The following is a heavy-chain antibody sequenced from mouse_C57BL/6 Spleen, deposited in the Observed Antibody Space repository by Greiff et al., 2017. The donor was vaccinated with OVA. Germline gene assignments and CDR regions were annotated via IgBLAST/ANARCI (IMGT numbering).Heavy chain of an antibody. J-gene: IGHJ1*03. D-gene: IGHD1-1*01. V-gene: IGHV1-61*01. CDR1: GYTFTSYW. CDR2: IYPSDSET. CDR3: ARYYGSSWDFDV. Sequence: QVQLQQPGAELVRPGSSVKLSCKASGYTFTSYWMDWVKQRPGQGLEWIGNIYPSDSETHYNQKFKDKATLTVDKSSSTAYMQLSSLTSEDSAVYYCARYYGSSWDFDVWGTGTTVTVSS.